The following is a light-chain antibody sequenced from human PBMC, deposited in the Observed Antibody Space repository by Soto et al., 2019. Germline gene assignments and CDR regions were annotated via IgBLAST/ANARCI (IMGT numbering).Light chain of an antibody. CDR3: GTWHNSLSVNVV. Sequence: QSVLTQPPSVSAAPGQKVTISCSGSSSNIGNNYVSWYQQLPGTAPKLLIYENNKRPSGIPDRFSGSKSGTSATLGITGLQTGDEADYYCGTWHNSLSVNVVFGGGTKVTVL. CDR1: SSNIGNNY. V-gene: IGLV1-51*02. J-gene: IGLJ2*01. CDR2: ENN.